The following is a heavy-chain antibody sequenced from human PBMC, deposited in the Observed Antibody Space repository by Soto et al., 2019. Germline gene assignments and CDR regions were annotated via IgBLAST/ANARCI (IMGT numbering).Heavy chain of an antibody. CDR3: ARKVVGSTSRPDYWYFDL. D-gene: IGHD2-21*01. Sequence: EVQLLESGGDSVQPGGSVRLSCAGSGFTFFNYALNWVRQAPGKGLEWVSQISGGGDATFFADSVRGRFTFSRDNSKNTVTLQMNSLGVDDTAVYYCARKVVGSTSRPDYWYFDLWGRGTLVTVSS. CDR1: GFTFFNYA. J-gene: IGHJ2*01. CDR2: ISGGGDAT. V-gene: IGHV3-23*01.